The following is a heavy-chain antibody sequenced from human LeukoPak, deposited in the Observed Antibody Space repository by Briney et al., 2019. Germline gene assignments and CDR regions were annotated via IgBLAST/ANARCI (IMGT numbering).Heavy chain of an antibody. D-gene: IGHD3-22*01. CDR1: GYIFTNYW. J-gene: IGHJ4*02. CDR3: ARHQVGGSSGYQNFDY. Sequence: PGESLKISCKGSGYIFTNYWIGWVRQMPGKGLEWMGIIYPGDSDTRYSPSFQGLVTISADKSISTAYLQWSSLKASDTAMYYCARHQVGGSSGYQNFDYWGQGTLVTVSS. CDR2: IYPGDSDT. V-gene: IGHV5-51*01.